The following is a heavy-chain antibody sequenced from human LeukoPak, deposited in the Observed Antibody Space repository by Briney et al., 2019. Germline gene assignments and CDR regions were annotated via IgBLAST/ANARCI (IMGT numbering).Heavy chain of an antibody. V-gene: IGHV3-23*01. J-gene: IGHJ6*03. CDR1: GFTFSSYA. D-gene: IGHD1-26*01. Sequence: GGSLRLSCAVSGFTFSSYAMNWVRQAPGKGLEWVSAISGSGGSTYYADSVKGRFTISRDKSKNTLYLQMNSLRAEDTAVYYCARDPYSGSYGADYYYYMDVWGKGTTVTISS. CDR2: ISGSGGST. CDR3: ARDPYSGSYGADYYYYMDV.